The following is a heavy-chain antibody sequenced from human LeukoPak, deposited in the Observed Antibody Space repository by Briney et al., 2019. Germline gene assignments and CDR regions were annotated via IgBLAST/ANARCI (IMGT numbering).Heavy chain of an antibody. CDR2: ISGSGGST. CDR1: GFPFSSYA. V-gene: IGHV3-23*01. Sequence: GGSLRLSCAASGFPFSSYAMGWVRQAPGKGLEWVSAISGSGGSTYYADSVKGRFTISRDNTKNTLYLQMNSLRAEDTAVYYCAKAPGYSSGWYPSHFDYWGQGTLVTVSS. D-gene: IGHD6-19*01. CDR3: AKAPGYSSGWYPSHFDY. J-gene: IGHJ4*02.